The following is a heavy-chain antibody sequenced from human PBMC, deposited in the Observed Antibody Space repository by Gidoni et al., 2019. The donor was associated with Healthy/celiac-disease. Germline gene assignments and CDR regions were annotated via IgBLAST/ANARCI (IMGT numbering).Heavy chain of an antibody. D-gene: IGHD6-13*01. CDR3: ARDPYSSSYTRRGGGADAFDI. V-gene: IGHV3-7*01. CDR2: IKQDGSEK. J-gene: IGHJ3*02. CDR1: GFPFSRYW. Sequence: EVQLVESGGGLVQPGGSLRLSCAASGFPFSRYWISWFRQAPGKGLEWVANIKQDGSEKYYVDSVKGRFTISRDNAKNSLYLQMNSLRAEDTAVYYCARDPYSSSYTRRGGGADAFDIWGQGTMVTVSS.